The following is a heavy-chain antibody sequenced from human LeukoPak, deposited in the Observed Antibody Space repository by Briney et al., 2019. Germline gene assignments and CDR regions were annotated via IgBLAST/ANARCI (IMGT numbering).Heavy chain of an antibody. CDR1: GYTFTSYY. D-gene: IGHD4-23*01. Sequence: ASVKVSCKASGYTFTSYYMHWVRQAPGQGLEWMGIINPSGGSTSYAQKFQGRVTMTRDTSTSTVYMELSSLRSEDTAVYYCAREDPNYGGNSVLPFDYWAREPWSPSPQ. CDR2: INPSGGST. CDR3: AREDPNYGGNSVLPFDY. V-gene: IGHV1-46*01. J-gene: IGHJ4*02.